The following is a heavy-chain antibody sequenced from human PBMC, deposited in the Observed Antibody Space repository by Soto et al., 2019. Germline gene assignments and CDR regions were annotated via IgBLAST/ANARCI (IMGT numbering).Heavy chain of an antibody. CDR1: GFTFRSYG. J-gene: IGHJ3*02. D-gene: IGHD1-26*01. CDR3: AKGGVGSTSNAFDI. Sequence: SGGSLRLSCAASGFTFRSYGMHWVRQAPAKGLEWVAVISYDGSNKYYADSVKGRFTISRDNSKNTLYLQMNSLRAEDTAVYYCAKGGVGSTSNAFDIWGQGTMVTVS. V-gene: IGHV3-30*18. CDR2: ISYDGSNK.